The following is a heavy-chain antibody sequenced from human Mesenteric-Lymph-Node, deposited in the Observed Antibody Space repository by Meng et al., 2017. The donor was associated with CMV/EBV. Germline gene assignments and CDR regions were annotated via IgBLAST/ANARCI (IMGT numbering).Heavy chain of an antibody. D-gene: IGHD2-2*01. CDR3: ARDEGCSSTSCYGNFDY. CDR1: YTFTSYD. Sequence: YTFTSYDITWVRQATGQGLEWMGWMNPNSGNTGYAQKFQGRVTMTRNTSISTAYMELSSLRSEDTAVYYCARDEGCSSTSCYGNFDYWGQGALVTVSS. V-gene: IGHV1-8*01. CDR2: MNPNSGNT. J-gene: IGHJ4*02.